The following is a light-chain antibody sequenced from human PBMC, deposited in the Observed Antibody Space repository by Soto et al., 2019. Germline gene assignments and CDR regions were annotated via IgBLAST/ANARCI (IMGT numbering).Light chain of an antibody. CDR1: QSVSSN. V-gene: IGKV3-15*01. CDR2: GAS. CDR3: QQYNNWPRT. Sequence: IVMTQSPSTLSVSPGERATLSCRASQSVSSNLAWYQQKPGQAPRLLIYGASTRATGIPARFSGSGSGTGFTLTISSLQSEDFAVYYCQQYNNWPRTFGQGTKVDIK. J-gene: IGKJ1*01.